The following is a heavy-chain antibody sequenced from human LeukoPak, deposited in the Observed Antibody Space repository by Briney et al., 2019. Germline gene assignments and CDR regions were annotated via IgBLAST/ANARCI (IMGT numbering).Heavy chain of an antibody. CDR1: GFTFDDYA. D-gene: IGHD2-2*01. J-gene: IGHJ4*02. CDR2: ISWNSVSI. V-gene: IGHV3-9*01. CDR3: AKDIGSTSWYLGN. Sequence: PGGSLRLSCAASGFTFDDYAMHCVRQAPGKSLEWVSGISWNSVSIAYADSVKGRFTISRDNAKNSLYLEMNSLRTDDTALYYCAKDIGSTSWYLGNWGQGTLVTVSS.